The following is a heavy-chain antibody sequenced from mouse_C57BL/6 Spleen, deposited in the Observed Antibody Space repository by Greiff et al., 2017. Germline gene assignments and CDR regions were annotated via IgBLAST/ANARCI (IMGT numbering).Heavy chain of an antibody. J-gene: IGHJ4*01. CDR1: GFTFSSYA. D-gene: IGHD2-2*01. CDR2: ISDGGSYT. V-gene: IGHV5-4*03. Sequence: EVMLVESGGGLVKPGGSLKLSCAASGFTFSSYAMSWVRQTPEKRLEWVATISDGGSYTYYPDNAKNNLYLQMSHLKSEDTAMYYCGRRGYLYYAMDYWGQGTSVTVSS. CDR3: GRRGYLYYAMDY.